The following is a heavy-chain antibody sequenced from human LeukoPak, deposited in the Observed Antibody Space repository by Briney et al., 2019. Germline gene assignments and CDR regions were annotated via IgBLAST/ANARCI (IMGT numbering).Heavy chain of an antibody. CDR1: GASISSSNW. V-gene: IGHV4-4*02. Sequence: SGTLSLTCAVSGASISSSNWWSWVRQPPGKGLEWIGEIYHSETTNYNPSLKSRVTISVDKSKNQFSLKLSSVTAADTAVYYCATLREWFDYWGQGTLVTVSP. J-gene: IGHJ4*02. CDR2: IYHSETT. CDR3: ATLREWFDY. D-gene: IGHD2-8*01.